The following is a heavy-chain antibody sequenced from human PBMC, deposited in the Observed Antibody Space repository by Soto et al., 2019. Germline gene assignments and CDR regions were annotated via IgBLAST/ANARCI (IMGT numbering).Heavy chain of an antibody. J-gene: IGHJ6*02. CDR1: GGTFRTYA. CDR2: IIHIVGTV. V-gene: IGHV1-69*12. Sequence: QVQLLQSGAEVKKPGSSGRVSCEASGGTFRTYAISWVRQAPGQGLEWMGEIIHIVGTVNYAQRFQGRVTINADESTTALYMFLRSLRSEDTDVYYCAKRAVSRTPSFYHYYGMAVWGQGTTVTVSS. D-gene: IGHD6-19*01. CDR3: AKRAVSRTPSFYHYYGMAV.